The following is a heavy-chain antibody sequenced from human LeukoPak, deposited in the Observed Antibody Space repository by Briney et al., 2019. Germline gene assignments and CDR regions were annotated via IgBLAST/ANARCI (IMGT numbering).Heavy chain of an antibody. J-gene: IGHJ3*02. CDR2: IYYSGST. V-gene: IGHV4-59*01. D-gene: IGHD2-8*02. Sequence: PSETVSLTCTVSGGSISSYYWSWIRQPPGKGLEWIGYIYYSGSTNYNPSLKSRVTISVDTSKNQFSLKLSSVTAADPAVYYCARRWWGVPDIWGQGTMVTVSS. CDR1: GGSISSYY. CDR3: ARRWWGVPDI.